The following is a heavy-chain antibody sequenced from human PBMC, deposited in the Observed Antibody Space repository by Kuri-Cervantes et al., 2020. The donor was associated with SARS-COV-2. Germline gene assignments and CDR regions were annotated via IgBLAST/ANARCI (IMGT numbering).Heavy chain of an antibody. Sequence: GGSLRLSCAASGLTFSSYSMNWVRQAPGKGLEWVSSISSSSSYIYYADSVKGRFTISRDNAKNSLYLQMNSLRAEDTAVYYCARDQCSSTSCYGTYYYYYYGMDVWGQGTTVTVSS. D-gene: IGHD2-2*01. CDR2: ISSSSSYI. CDR3: ARDQCSSTSCYGTYYYYYYGMDV. V-gene: IGHV3-21*01. CDR1: GLTFSSYS. J-gene: IGHJ6*02.